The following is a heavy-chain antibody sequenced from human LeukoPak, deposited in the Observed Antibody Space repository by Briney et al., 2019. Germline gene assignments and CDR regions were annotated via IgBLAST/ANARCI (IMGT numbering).Heavy chain of an antibody. CDR1: GGSFSGYY. CDR2: INHNGST. D-gene: IGHD3-22*01. Sequence: PSETLSLTCAVYGGSFSGYYWSWLRQPPGKGLEWIGEINHNGSTNYNPSLKRRVTISVDTSKNQFSLRLTSMTAADTAVYYCAIPPYDSSGYYFEYWGRGTLVTVSS. CDR3: AIPPYDSSGYYFEY. J-gene: IGHJ4*02. V-gene: IGHV4-34*01.